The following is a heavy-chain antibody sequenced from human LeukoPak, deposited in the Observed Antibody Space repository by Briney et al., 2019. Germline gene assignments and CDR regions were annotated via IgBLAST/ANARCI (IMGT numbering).Heavy chain of an antibody. Sequence: GGSLRLSCAASGFTFSSYGMHWVRQAPGKGLEWVAFIRYDGSDKYYADSVKGRFTISRDNSKNTLYLKMNSLRAEDTAVYYCAKGPGFYFDYWGQGTLVTVSS. CDR2: IRYDGSDK. CDR1: GFTFSSYG. J-gene: IGHJ4*02. CDR3: AKGPGFYFDY. V-gene: IGHV3-30*02.